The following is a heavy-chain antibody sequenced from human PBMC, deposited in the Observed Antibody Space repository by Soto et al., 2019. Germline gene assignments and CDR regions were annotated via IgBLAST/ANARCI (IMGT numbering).Heavy chain of an antibody. V-gene: IGHV3-23*01. CDR3: AKFYSNYFGWYFDY. CDR1: GFTISSYA. Sequence: PGGSLRLSCAASGFTISSYAMSWVRQAPGKGLEWVSAISGSGGSTYYADSVKGRFTISRDNSKNTLYLQMNSLRAEDTAVYYCAKFYSNYFGWYFDYWGQGTLVTVSS. D-gene: IGHD4-4*01. CDR2: ISGSGGST. J-gene: IGHJ4*02.